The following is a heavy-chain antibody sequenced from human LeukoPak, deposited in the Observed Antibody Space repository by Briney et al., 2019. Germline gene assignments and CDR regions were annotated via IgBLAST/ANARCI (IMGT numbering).Heavy chain of an antibody. D-gene: IGHD3-3*01. CDR2: IYYSGNT. J-gene: IGHJ6*03. CDR1: GGSINSGGYY. CDR3: ARGPYDFWSGTYYYYMDV. Sequence: SETLSLTCTVSGGSINSGGYYWSWIRQHPGKGLEWIGYIYYSGNTYYNPSLKSRVTISIDTSKNQFSLKLSSVTAADTAVYYCARGPYDFWSGTYYYYMDVWGKGTTVTVSS. V-gene: IGHV4-31*03.